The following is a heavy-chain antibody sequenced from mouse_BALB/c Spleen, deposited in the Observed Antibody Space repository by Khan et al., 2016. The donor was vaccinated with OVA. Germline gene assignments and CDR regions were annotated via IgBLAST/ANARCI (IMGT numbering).Heavy chain of an antibody. CDR3: ARRGDGYYGAMDY. CDR1: GYSITSDYA. J-gene: IGHJ4*01. V-gene: IGHV3-2*02. D-gene: IGHD2-3*01. CDR2: ISYSGST. Sequence: EVQLVESGPGLVKPSQSLSLTCTVTGYSITSDYAWNWIRQFPGNKLEWMGYISYSGSTSYNPSLKSRISITRDTSKNQFFLQLNSVPTEDTATYYLARRGDGYYGAMDYWGQGTSVTVSS.